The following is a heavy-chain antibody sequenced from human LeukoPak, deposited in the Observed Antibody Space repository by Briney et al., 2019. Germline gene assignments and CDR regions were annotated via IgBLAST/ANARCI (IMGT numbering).Heavy chain of an antibody. Sequence: GGSLRLSCAASGFTFSSYTMNWVRQAPGKGLEWVSSISSSSNNIYYADSVKGRFTISRDNAKNSVYLQMNSLRVEDTAVYYCARAYGRFDYWGQGTLVTVSS. CDR2: ISSSSNNI. V-gene: IGHV3-21*01. CDR1: GFTFSSYT. CDR3: ARAYGRFDY. J-gene: IGHJ4*02. D-gene: IGHD3-10*01.